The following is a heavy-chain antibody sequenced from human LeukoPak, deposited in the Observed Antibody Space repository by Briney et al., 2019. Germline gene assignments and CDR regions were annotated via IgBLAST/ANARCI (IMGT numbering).Heavy chain of an antibody. D-gene: IGHD3-9*01. CDR2: ISSSSSYT. CDR1: GFTFSDYY. CDR3: GYILTGYYLDY. J-gene: IGHJ4*02. V-gene: IGHV3-11*06. Sequence: GGSLRLACAASGFTFSDYYMSWIRQAPGKGLEWVSYISSSSSYTNYADSVKGRFTISRDNAKNTLFLQMNSLRAEDTAVYYCGYILTGYYLDYWGQGTLVTVSS.